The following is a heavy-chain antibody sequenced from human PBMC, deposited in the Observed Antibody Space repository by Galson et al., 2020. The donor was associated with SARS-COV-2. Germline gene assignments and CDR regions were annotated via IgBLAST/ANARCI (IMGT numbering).Heavy chain of an antibody. Sequence: SETLSLTCDVSGGPISSDGYSWSWMRQPPGKGLELIGYFFNRGSTYFNPSLKSRGTIFVDTSKNQFSLNLTSVTAADTAVYYCAREVDSNSPHFDYWGRGTLATVSS. V-gene: IGHV4-30-4*07. CDR1: GGPISSDGYS. J-gene: IGHJ4*02. CDR2: FFNRGST. D-gene: IGHD5-18*01. CDR3: AREVDSNSPHFDY.